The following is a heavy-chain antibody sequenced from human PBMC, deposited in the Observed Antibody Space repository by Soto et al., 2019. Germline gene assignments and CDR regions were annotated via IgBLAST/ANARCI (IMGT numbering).Heavy chain of an antibody. J-gene: IGHJ4*02. V-gene: IGHV4-61*01. CDR2: IYYSGST. CDR1: GGSVSSGSYY. D-gene: IGHD6-6*01. Sequence: QVQLQESGPGLVKPSETLSLTCTVSGGSVSSGSYYWSWIRQPPGKGLEWFGYIYYSGSTNYNPSLKSRVTISVDTSKNQFSLKLSSVTAADTAVYYCARAPHEYSSSWWGPTLDGFDYWGQGTLVTVSS. CDR3: ARAPHEYSSSWWGPTLDGFDY.